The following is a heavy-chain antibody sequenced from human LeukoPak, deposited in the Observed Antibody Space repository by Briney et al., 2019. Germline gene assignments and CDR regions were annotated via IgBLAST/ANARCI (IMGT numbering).Heavy chain of an antibody. D-gene: IGHD6-13*01. Sequence: TGGSLRLSCAASGFTFGSYAMHWVRQAPGKGLEWVAVISYDGSNKYYADSVKGRFTISRDNAKNTLHLQMNSLRAEDTAVYYCARAGAAAGRYYFDYWGQGTLVTVSS. J-gene: IGHJ4*02. V-gene: IGHV3-30*12. CDR2: ISYDGSNK. CDR3: ARAGAAAGRYYFDY. CDR1: GFTFGSYA.